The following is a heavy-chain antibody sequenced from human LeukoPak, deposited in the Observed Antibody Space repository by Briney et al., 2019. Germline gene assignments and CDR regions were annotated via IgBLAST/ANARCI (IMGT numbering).Heavy chain of an antibody. CDR2: ISDSGSNI. J-gene: IGHJ4*02. CDR3: AKYSSGWSSRGLADY. Sequence: GGSLRLSCAASGFIFSDYYMGWIRQAPGRGLEWVSYISDSGSNIYYTDSVKGRFTMSRDNAKKSLYLQMNSLRAEDTAVYYCAKYSSGWSSRGLADYWGQGTLVTVSS. CDR1: GFIFSDYY. V-gene: IGHV3-11*01. D-gene: IGHD6-19*01.